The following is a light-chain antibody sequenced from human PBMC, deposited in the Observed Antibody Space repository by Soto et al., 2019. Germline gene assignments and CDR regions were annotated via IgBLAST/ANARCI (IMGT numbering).Light chain of an antibody. CDR2: GAS. J-gene: IGKJ4*01. CDR3: QQYGTSPRS. V-gene: IGKV3-20*01. CDR1: QSVSSSY. Sequence: EIVLTQSPGTLSLSPGERATLSCRASQSVSSSYLAWYQQKPGQAPRLLIYGASSRATGIPDRFSGSGSGTDLSLSISRLEPDDFAVNYCQQYGTSPRSFGGGTKVEIK.